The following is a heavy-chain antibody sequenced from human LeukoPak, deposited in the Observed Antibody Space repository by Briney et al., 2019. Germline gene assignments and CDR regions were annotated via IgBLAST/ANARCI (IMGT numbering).Heavy chain of an antibody. D-gene: IGHD6-6*01. J-gene: IGHJ4*02. V-gene: IGHV4-34*01. CDR1: GGSFSGYY. Sequence: SETLSLTCAVYGGSFSGYYWSWIRQPPGKGLEWIGEINHSGSTNYNPSLKSRVTISVDTSKNQFSLKLSSVTAADTAVYYCARRKYSSSSGYYFDYWGQGTLVTVSS. CDR3: ARRKYSSSSGYYFDY. CDR2: INHSGST.